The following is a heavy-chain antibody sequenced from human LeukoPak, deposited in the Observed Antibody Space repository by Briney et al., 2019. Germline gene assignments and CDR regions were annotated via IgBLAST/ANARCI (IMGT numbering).Heavy chain of an antibody. CDR3: ARDGLHRLNGYGGWFDP. J-gene: IGHJ5*02. D-gene: IGHD4-23*01. V-gene: IGHV4-38-2*02. Sequence: PSETLSLTCTVSGYSISSGFHWGWIRQPPGKGLEWIGSIYHSGNTYYNPSLRSRITISVDTSKNHFSLILSSVTAADTAVYYCARDGLHRLNGYGGWFDPWGQGTLVTVSS. CDR2: IYHSGNT. CDR1: GYSISSGFH.